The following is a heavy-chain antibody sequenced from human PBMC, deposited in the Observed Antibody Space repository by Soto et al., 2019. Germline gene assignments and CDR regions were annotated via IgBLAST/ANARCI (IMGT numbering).Heavy chain of an antibody. CDR2: VYSSGST. CDR1: GGSISSHS. V-gene: IGHV4-59*08. CDR3: ARSVQANSAVVQGNWLDP. Sequence: SETLSLTCSVSGGSISSHSWNWIRQPPGRGLEWIGHVYSSGSTNYNPSLESRVTISVDTSKNQFSLKMTSLTAADTAVYYCARSVQANSAVVQGNWLDPWGQGTLVT. D-gene: IGHD5-18*01. J-gene: IGHJ5*02.